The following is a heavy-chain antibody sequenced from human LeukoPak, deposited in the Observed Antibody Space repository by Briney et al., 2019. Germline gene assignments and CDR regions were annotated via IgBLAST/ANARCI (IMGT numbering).Heavy chain of an antibody. V-gene: IGHV1-69*05. CDR2: IIPIFGTA. J-gene: IGHJ4*02. Sequence: SVKVSCKASGGTFISYAISWVRQAPGQGLEWMGRIIPIFGTANYAQKFQGRVTITTDESTSTAYMELSSLRSEDTAVYYCASLDCSGGSCYTEPNFDYWGQGTLVTVSS. CDR1: GGTFISYA. D-gene: IGHD2-15*01. CDR3: ASLDCSGGSCYTEPNFDY.